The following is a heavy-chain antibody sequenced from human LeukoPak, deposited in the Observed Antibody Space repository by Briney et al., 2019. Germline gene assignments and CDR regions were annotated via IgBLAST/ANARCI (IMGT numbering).Heavy chain of an antibody. CDR3: ARDMEPDAFDI. D-gene: IGHD1-1*01. V-gene: IGHV3-48*03. J-gene: IGHJ3*02. CDR2: ISSRGSAI. Sequence: GGSLRLSCAASGFTFSNEMNWVRQAPGKGLEWVSYISSRGSAIYYADSVKGRFTIPRDIAKTSLYLQMNSLRAEDTAIYYCARDMEPDAFDIWGQGTMVTVSS. CDR1: GFTFSNE.